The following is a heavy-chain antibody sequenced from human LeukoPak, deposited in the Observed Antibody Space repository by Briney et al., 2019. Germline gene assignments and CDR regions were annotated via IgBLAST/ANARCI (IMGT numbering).Heavy chain of an antibody. J-gene: IGHJ4*02. D-gene: IGHD6-19*01. V-gene: IGHV3-49*03. CDR2: ISGGTT. CDR1: GFTFGDYL. Sequence: GGSLRLSCTASGFTFGDYLKSWFRQAPGKGLEWIGFISGGTTEYAASVKGKFTISRDDSTSIAYLQMNSLTTEDTAVYYCSRGSGWLSVYWGQGTLVTVSS. CDR3: SRGSGWLSVY.